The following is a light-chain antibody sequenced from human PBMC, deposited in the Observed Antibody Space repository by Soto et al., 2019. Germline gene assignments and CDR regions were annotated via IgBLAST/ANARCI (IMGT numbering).Light chain of an antibody. V-gene: IGLV1-40*01. CDR3: QSYDTSLSASV. CDR2: DNT. Sequence: QSVLTQPPSVSGAPGQRVTISCTGSRSNIGAGYAVHWYQQLPGTAPKLLIYDNTNRPSGVPDRFSASGSGTSASLAITGLRSEDEADYYCQSYDTSLSASVFGGGTKLTVL. J-gene: IGLJ2*01. CDR1: RSNIGAGYA.